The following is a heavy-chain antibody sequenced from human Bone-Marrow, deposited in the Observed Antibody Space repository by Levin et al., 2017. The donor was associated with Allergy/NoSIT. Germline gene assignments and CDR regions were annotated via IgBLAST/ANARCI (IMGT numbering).Heavy chain of an antibody. Sequence: ASVKVSCKASGGTFSSYAISWVRQAPGQGLEWMGGIIPIFGTTNYAQKFQGRVTITADESTSIAYMELSSLRSEDTAVYYCARAPDYYDSSGFYYGEYFQHWGQGTLVTVSS. V-gene: IGHV1-69*13. D-gene: IGHD3-22*01. CDR3: ARAPDYYDSSGFYYGEYFQH. CDR2: IIPIFGTT. CDR1: GGTFSSYA. J-gene: IGHJ1*01.